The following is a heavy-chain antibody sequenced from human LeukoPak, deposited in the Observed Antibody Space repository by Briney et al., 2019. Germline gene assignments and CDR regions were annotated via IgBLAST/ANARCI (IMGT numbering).Heavy chain of an antibody. J-gene: IGHJ5*02. CDR1: GYSFTSYW. Sequence: GESLKISCKGSGYSFTSYWSVWVRQMPGKGLEWMGIIYPGDSETRYIPSFQGQVTLSADKSISTVYLQWTSLKASDTAMYYCARLVSGVGNWFDPWGQGTLVTVSS. CDR3: ARLVSGVGNWFDP. V-gene: IGHV5-51*01. CDR2: IYPGDSET. D-gene: IGHD1-26*01.